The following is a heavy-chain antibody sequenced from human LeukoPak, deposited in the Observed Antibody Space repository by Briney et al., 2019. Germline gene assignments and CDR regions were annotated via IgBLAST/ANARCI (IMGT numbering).Heavy chain of an antibody. V-gene: IGHV3-30*18. Sequence: GRSLRLSCAASGFTFSSYGMHWVRQAPGKGLEWVAVISYDGSNKYYADSVKGRFTISRDNSKNTLYLQMNSLRAEDTAVYYCAKGRSSGYYYYSTDAFDIWGQGTMVTVSS. CDR1: GFTFSSYG. D-gene: IGHD3-22*01. CDR2: ISYDGSNK. J-gene: IGHJ3*02. CDR3: AKGRSSGYYYYSTDAFDI.